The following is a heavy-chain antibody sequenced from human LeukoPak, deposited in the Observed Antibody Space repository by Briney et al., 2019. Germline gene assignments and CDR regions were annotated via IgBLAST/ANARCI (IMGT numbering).Heavy chain of an antibody. CDR1: KFNFNIYG. CDR3: AKLLTGGYNSGQNDY. Sequence: GGSLRLSCAASKFNFNIYGMHWVRQGPGKGLEWVAVISYDGSDKYLADSVKGRFTISRDNSKNTLYLQMNSLRAEDTAVYYCAKLLTGGYNSGQNDYWGQGILVTVSS. J-gene: IGHJ4*02. V-gene: IGHV3-30*18. D-gene: IGHD5-18*01. CDR2: ISYDGSDK.